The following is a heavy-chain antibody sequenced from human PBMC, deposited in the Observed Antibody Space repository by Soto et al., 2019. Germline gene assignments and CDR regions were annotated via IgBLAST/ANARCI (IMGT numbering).Heavy chain of an antibody. J-gene: IGHJ4*02. D-gene: IGHD2-15*01. CDR3: ARTCSGGSCFSD. CDR1: GGSFSGYY. Sequence: SETLSLTCAVYGGSFSGYYWSWIRQPPGKGLEWIGEINHSGSTNYNPSLKSRVTISVDTSKNQFSLKLSSVTAADTAVYYCARTCSGGSCFSDWGQGTLVTVSS. CDR2: INHSGST. V-gene: IGHV4-34*09.